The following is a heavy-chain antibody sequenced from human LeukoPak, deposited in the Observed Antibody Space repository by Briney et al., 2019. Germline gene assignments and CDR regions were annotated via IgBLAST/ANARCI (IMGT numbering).Heavy chain of an antibody. CDR2: INHSGST. V-gene: IGHV4-34*01. CDR3: ATTMVRGVIIYYYYYYMDV. D-gene: IGHD3-10*01. Sequence: PSETLSLTCAVYGGSFSGYYWSWIRQPPGKGLEWIGEINHSGSTNYNPSLKSRVTISVDTSKNQFSLKLSSVTAADTAVYYCATTMVRGVIIYYYYYYMDVWGKGTTVTISS. CDR1: GGSFSGYY. J-gene: IGHJ6*03.